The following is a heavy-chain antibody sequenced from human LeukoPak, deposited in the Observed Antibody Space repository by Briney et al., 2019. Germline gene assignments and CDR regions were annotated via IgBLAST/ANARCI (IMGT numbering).Heavy chain of an antibody. Sequence: GASVKVSCKASGYTFTSYHIDWVRQAPGQGPEWMGWISAYNGNTNYAQKLQGRVTMTTDTSTSTAYMELRSLRSDDTAVYYCARGAGYCSSTSCYKDAFDIWGQGTMVTVSS. J-gene: IGHJ3*02. CDR1: GYTFTSYH. V-gene: IGHV1-18*01. CDR3: ARGAGYCSSTSCYKDAFDI. CDR2: ISAYNGNT. D-gene: IGHD2-2*02.